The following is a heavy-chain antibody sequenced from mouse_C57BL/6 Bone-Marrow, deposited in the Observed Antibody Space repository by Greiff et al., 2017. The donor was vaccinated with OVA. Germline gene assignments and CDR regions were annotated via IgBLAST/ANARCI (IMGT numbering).Heavy chain of an antibody. CDR3: ARWGY. CDR2: IDPSDSYT. CDR1: GYTFTSYW. J-gene: IGHJ2*01. V-gene: IGHV1-59*01. Sequence: QVHVKQPGAELVRPGTSVKLSCKASGYTFTSYWMHWVKQRPGQGLEWIGVIDPSDSYTNYNQKFKGKATLTVDTSSSTAYMQLSSLTSEDSAVYYCARWGYWGQGTTLTVSS.